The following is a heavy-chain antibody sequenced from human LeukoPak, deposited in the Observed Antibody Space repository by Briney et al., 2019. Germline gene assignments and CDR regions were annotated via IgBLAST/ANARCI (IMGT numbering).Heavy chain of an antibody. Sequence: GGSKRLSCAASGFTVSNNFMNWIRQAPGKGLEWVSLIYSGGDTSYADSVKGRFTISRDTSKNTLYLQMNSLRTEDTAVYYCARDGYGSGTGGPRRWGQGTLVTVSS. CDR1: GFTVSNNF. CDR2: IYSGGDT. D-gene: IGHD3-10*01. V-gene: IGHV3-53*01. CDR3: ARDGYGSGTGGPRR. J-gene: IGHJ4*02.